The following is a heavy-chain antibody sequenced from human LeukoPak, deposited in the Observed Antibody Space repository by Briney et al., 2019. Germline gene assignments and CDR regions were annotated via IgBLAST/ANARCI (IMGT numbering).Heavy chain of an antibody. CDR1: GYSISSSYY. V-gene: IGHV4-38-2*02. CDR3: ARVRAVVTPWVFDY. J-gene: IGHJ4*02. Sequence: SETLSLTCTVSGYSISSSYYWGWIRQPPGKGLQWIGSIFYAGNTYYKPSLKGRVTISVDTSKNQFSLTLTSMTAADTAVYYCARVRAVVTPWVFDYWGQGTLVTVSS. CDR2: IFYAGNT. D-gene: IGHD4-23*01.